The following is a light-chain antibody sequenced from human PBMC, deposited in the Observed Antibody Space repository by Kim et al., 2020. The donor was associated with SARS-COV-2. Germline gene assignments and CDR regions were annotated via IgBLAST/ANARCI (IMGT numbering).Light chain of an antibody. CDR3: QAWDSRTGGF. J-gene: IGLJ1*01. Sequence: SYELTQPPSVSVSPGQTASITCSGDELGDKYACWYQQKPGQSPVLVIYQDSKRPSGIPERFSGSNSGNTATLTISGTQSMDEADYYCQAWDSRTGGFFGTGTKVTVL. CDR1: ELGDKY. V-gene: IGLV3-1*01. CDR2: QDS.